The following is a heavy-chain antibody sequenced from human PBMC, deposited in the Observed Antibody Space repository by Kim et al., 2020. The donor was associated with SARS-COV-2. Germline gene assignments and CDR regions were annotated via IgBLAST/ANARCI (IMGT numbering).Heavy chain of an antibody. J-gene: IGHJ4*02. Sequence: YNPSLKSRVTISVDTSKNQFSLKLSSVTAADTAVYYCARGGLRGTTPFDYWGQGTLVTVSS. CDR3: ARGGLRGTTPFDY. D-gene: IGHD4-4*01. V-gene: IGHV4-31*02.